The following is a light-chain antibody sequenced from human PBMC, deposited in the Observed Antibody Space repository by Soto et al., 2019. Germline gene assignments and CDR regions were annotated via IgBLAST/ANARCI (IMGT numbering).Light chain of an antibody. J-gene: IGKJ1*01. CDR2: GAS. CDR3: QQNSSSSWT. V-gene: IGKV3-20*01. CDR1: QSVSSSY. Sequence: EIVLTQSPGTLSLSPGERATLSCRASQSVSSSYLAWYQQKPGQAPRLLIYGASSRAAGIPDRFSGGGSGTDFTLTISRREPEDFAVFYCQQNSSSSWTFGQGTKVKIK.